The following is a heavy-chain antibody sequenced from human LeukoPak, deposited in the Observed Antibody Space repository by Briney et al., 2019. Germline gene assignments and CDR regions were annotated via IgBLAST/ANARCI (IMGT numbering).Heavy chain of an antibody. D-gene: IGHD1-1*01. V-gene: IGHV3-21*01. Sequence: GALKLSLATSGXTFRSYRMDWGRQAPGKGLEWVSSISSSSSYIYYADSVKGRFTISRDNAKNSLYLQMNSLRAEDTAVYYCATRTGLAWGQGTLVTVSS. CDR3: ATRTGLA. J-gene: IGHJ5*02. CDR1: GXTFRSYR. CDR2: ISSSSSYI.